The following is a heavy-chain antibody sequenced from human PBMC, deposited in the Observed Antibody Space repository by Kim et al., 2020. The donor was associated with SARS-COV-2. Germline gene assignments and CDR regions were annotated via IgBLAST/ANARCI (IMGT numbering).Heavy chain of an antibody. V-gene: IGHV4-59*08. Sequence: SETLSLTCTVSGGSISSYYWSWIRQPPGKGLEWIGYIYYSGSTNYNPSLKSRVTISVDTSKNQFSLKLSSVTAADTAVYYCARLKYSDSSGYYYLAFDIWGQGTRVTVSS. D-gene: IGHD3-22*01. CDR3: ARLKYSDSSGYYYLAFDI. CDR2: IYYSGST. CDR1: GGSISSYY. J-gene: IGHJ3*02.